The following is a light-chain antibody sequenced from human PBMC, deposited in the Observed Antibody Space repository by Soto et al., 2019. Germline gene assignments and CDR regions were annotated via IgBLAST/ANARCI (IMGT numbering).Light chain of an antibody. J-gene: IGLJ1*01. CDR3: RSFTTSXFYV. CDR2: GVT. V-gene: IGLV2-14*01. Sequence: QSALTQPASVSGSPVQSITISCTGSGSDICAYNYFSWYQQHPGKAPKLLIHGVTRRPSGVSSRFSASKSAYTASLTSSGLPAEDEANYYCRSFTTSXFYVVGPGTKVXV. CDR1: GSDICAYNY.